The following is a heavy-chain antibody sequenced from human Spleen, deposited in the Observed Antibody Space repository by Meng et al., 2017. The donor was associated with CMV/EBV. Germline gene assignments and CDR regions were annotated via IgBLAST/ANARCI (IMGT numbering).Heavy chain of an antibody. J-gene: IGHJ3*02. CDR1: GYSISSGYY. Sequence: SETLSLTCTVSGYSISSGYYWGWIRRPPGKGLEWIGSIYHKGNTYYNPSLKSRVTISVDRSKNQFFLMLRSMTAADTAVYYCARAAIHRDIVVVPVPIHDAFDNWGQGTMVTVSS. CDR3: ARAAIHRDIVVVPVPIHDAFDN. V-gene: IGHV4-38-2*02. D-gene: IGHD2-2*02. CDR2: IYHKGNT.